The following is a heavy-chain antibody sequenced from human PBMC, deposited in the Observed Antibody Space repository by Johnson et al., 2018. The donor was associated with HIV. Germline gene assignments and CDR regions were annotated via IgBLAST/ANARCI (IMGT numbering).Heavy chain of an antibody. Sequence: EVQLVESGGGVVRPGGSLRLSCAASGFTFDDYAMHWVRQAPGKGLEWVSGISWNGGSIGYADSVKGRFSISRDNAKNSLYLQMNSLRVEDTALYYCANTGIDAFDIWGQGTMVTVSS. D-gene: IGHD2-8*02. J-gene: IGHJ3*02. CDR1: GFTFDDYA. CDR2: ISWNGGSI. V-gene: IGHV3-9*01. CDR3: ANTGIDAFDI.